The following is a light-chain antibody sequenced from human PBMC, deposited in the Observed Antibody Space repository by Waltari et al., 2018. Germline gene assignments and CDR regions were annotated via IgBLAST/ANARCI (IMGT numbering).Light chain of an antibody. J-gene: IGKJ1*01. CDR1: QSVSRT. CDR2: DAS. Sequence: EIVLTQSPGTLSLSPGERATLSCRASQSVSRTLAWYHQKPGQAPRLLIYDASTRATGIPDRFSGSGFGTDFSLTISRLEPEDFAVYYCQKYGTLPATFGQGTTVEIK. CDR3: QKYGTLPAT. V-gene: IGKV3-20*01.